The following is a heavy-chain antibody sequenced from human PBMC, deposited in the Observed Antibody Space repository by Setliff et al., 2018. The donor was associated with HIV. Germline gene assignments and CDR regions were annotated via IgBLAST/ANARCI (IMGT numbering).Heavy chain of an antibody. CDR1: GGSLTSSSYY. CDR3: ARVSFWAFDI. V-gene: IGHV4-39*07. J-gene: IGHJ3*02. D-gene: IGHD3-3*01. Sequence: PSEPLSLTCTVSGGSLTSSSYYWGWIRQPPGKGLEWLGLVYYRGITFYSPSLKSRVTISVDRSKNQFSLGLSSVTAADTAVYYCARVSFWAFDIWGQGSMVTVSS. CDR2: VYYRGIT.